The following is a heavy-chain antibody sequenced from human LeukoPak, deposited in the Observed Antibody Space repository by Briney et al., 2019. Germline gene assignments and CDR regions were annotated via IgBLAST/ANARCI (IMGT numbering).Heavy chain of an antibody. J-gene: IGHJ4*02. V-gene: IGHV3-30*04. D-gene: IGHD3-10*01. CDR2: ISHDGSNK. CDR1: GFTFSSYA. Sequence: GGSLRLSCAASGFTFSSYAMHWVRQAPGKGLEWVAVISHDGSNKYYADSVKGRFTISRDNSKNTLYLQMNSLRAEDTAVYYCARVGELLLWFGGGDYWGQGTLVTVSS. CDR3: ARVGELLLWFGGGDY.